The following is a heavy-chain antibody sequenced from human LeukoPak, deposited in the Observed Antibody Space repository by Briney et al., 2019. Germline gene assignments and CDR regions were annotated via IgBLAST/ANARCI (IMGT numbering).Heavy chain of an antibody. CDR2: IYYSGST. CDR3: ASGPLDTGIVGATTN. Sequence: SETLSLTCTVSGYSISSGYYWGWIRQPPGKGLEWIGSIYYSGSTYYNPSLKSRVTISVDTSKNQFSLKLSSVTAADTAVYYCASGPLDTGIVGATTNWGQGTLVTVSS. V-gene: IGHV4-38-2*02. D-gene: IGHD1-26*01. J-gene: IGHJ4*02. CDR1: GYSISSGYY.